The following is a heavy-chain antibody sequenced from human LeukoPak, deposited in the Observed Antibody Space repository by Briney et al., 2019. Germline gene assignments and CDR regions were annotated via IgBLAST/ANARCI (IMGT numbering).Heavy chain of an antibody. CDR3: AKDYLVVGASSFDY. J-gene: IGHJ4*02. V-gene: IGHV3-48*03. CDR2: ISSSGSII. D-gene: IGHD1-26*01. CDR1: GFTFSSYA. Sequence: GGSLRLSCAASGFTFSSYAMSWVRQAPAKGLEWVSYISSSGSIIYYADSVKGRFTISRDSAKNSLYLQMNSLRAEDTAVYYCAKDYLVVGASSFDYWGQGTLATVSS.